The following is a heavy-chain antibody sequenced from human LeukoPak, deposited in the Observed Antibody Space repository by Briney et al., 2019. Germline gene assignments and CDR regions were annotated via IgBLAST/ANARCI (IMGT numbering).Heavy chain of an antibody. Sequence: GGSLRLSCAASGFTFSSYAMSWVRQAPGKGLEWVSAISSSGGSTYYADSVKGRFTISRDNSKNTLYLQMNSLRAEDTAVYYCAKPLSSSGYYTDYWGQGTLVTVSS. V-gene: IGHV3-23*01. CDR2: ISSSGGST. D-gene: IGHD3-22*01. J-gene: IGHJ4*02. CDR1: GFTFSSYA. CDR3: AKPLSSSGYYTDY.